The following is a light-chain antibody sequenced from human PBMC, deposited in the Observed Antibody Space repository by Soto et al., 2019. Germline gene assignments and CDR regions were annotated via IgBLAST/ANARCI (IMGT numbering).Light chain of an antibody. CDR1: ENVSSY. Sequence: EIVLTQSPATLSLSPGERATLSCRARENVSSYLAWYQQKPGQAPRLLIYDASNRATGIPARFSGSGSGTDFTLTISSLEPEDFAVYYCQQRSNWPRFGQGTRLEIK. V-gene: IGKV3-11*01. CDR3: QQRSNWPR. CDR2: DAS. J-gene: IGKJ5*01.